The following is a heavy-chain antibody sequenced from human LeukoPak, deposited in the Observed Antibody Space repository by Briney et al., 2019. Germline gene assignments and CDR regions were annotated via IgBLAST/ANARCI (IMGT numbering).Heavy chain of an antibody. J-gene: IGHJ4*02. CDR2: ISSNGSTI. V-gene: IGHV3-48*03. D-gene: IGHD5-18*01. CDR1: GFTFSRYE. Sequence: PGGSLRLSCAASGFTFSRYEMNWVRQAPGKGLEWVSYISSNGSTIYNADSVKGRFTISRDNAKNSLYLQMSSLRAEDTAIYYCAKQYSYGYFFDYWGQGTLVTVSS. CDR3: AKQYSYGYFFDY.